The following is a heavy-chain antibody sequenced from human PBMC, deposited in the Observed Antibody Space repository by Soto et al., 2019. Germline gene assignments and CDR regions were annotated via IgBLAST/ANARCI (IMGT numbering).Heavy chain of an antibody. J-gene: IGHJ4*02. CDR3: AVTRYTSSRKNCFDL. D-gene: IGHD6-13*01. Sequence: GASVKVSCKASGYTFTDYGISWVRHAPGQGLEWMGWVNTYSGNANFGQNFQGSVTMTRDTSTSTVNMELRNLRSDDTAVYYCAVTRYTSSRKNCFDLWGQGTLVTVSS. V-gene: IGHV1-18*04. CDR2: VNTYSGNA. CDR1: GYTFTDYG.